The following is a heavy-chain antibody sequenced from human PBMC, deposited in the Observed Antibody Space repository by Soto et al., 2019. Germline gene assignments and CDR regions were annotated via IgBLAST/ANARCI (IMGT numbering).Heavy chain of an antibody. J-gene: IGHJ4*02. CDR3: ARETGYSCGGFDY. CDR1: GFTFSSYS. D-gene: IGHD5-18*01. Sequence: ESGGGLVKPGGSLRLSCAASGFTFSSYSMNWVRQAPGKGLEWVSSISSSSSYIYYADSVKGRFTISKDNAKNSLYLQMNSLRAEDTAVYYCARETGYSCGGFDYWGQGTLVTVSS. CDR2: ISSSSSYI. V-gene: IGHV3-21*01.